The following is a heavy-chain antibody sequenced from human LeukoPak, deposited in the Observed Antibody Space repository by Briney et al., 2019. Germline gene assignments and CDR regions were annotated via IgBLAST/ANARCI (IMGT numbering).Heavy chain of an antibody. D-gene: IGHD2-15*01. V-gene: IGHV3-43*02. CDR2: INEDGGKT. CDR3: AKEIDTLGTNAFDI. J-gene: IGHJ3*02. CDR1: GFSFDDYP. Sequence: GVSLRLSCAASGFSFDDYPMHWVRQAPGKGLEWVSLINEDGGKTFYADSVRGRFTISRDNSKNSLYLQMNSLRTQDTALYYCAKEIDTLGTNAFDIWGQGTIVTVSS.